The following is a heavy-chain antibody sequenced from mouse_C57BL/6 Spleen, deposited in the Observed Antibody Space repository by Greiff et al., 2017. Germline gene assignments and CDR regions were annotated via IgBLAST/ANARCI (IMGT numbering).Heavy chain of an antibody. CDR3: ASLPYCYGSSPYDAMDY. V-gene: IGHV14-2*01. CDR1: GFNIKDYY. D-gene: IGHD1-1*01. J-gene: IGHJ4*01. Sequence: VQLKESGAELVKPGASVKLSCTASGFNIKDYYMHWVKQRTEQGLEWIGRIDPEDGETKYAPKFQGKATITADTTSNTAYLQLSSLTSEDTAVYYCASLPYCYGSSPYDAMDYWGQGTSVTVSS. CDR2: IDPEDGET.